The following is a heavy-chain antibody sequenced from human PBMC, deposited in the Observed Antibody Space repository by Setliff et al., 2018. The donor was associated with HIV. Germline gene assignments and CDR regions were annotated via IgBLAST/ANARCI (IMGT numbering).Heavy chain of an antibody. V-gene: IGHV4-4*07. D-gene: IGHD3-10*01. CDR3: ARDKSYYGSGSHKAFDP. J-gene: IGHJ5*02. CDR2: IYTSGST. Sequence: SETLSLTCTVSGVSTSIHYWVWIRQPAGRGLEWIGRIYTSGSTNYNPSLKSRVTMSVDTSKNQFSLKLSSVTAADTAVYYCARDKSYYGSGSHKAFDPWGQGTLVTVSS. CDR1: GVSTSIHY.